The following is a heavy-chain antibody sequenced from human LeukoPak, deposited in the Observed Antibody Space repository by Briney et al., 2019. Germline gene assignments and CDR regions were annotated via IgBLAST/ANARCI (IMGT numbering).Heavy chain of an antibody. Sequence: PGRSLRLSCAASGFTFSSYGMHWVRQAPGKGLEWVAVIWYGGSNKYYADSVKGRFTISRDNSKNTLYLQMNSLRAEDTAVYYCAKDGVVPAAIYWPYYYDSSGYYDYWGQGTLVTVSS. CDR1: GFTFSSYG. CDR2: IWYGGSNK. CDR3: AKDGVVPAAIYWPYYYDSSGYYDY. J-gene: IGHJ4*02. V-gene: IGHV3-33*06. D-gene: IGHD3-22*01.